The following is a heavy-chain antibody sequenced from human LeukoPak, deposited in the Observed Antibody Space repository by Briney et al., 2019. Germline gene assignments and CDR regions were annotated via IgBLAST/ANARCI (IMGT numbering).Heavy chain of an antibody. V-gene: IGHV2-5*01. CDR3: EHSYMDDYYDSSVGY. D-gene: IGHD3-22*01. J-gene: IGHJ4*02. Sequence: SGPTLVKPTQTLTLTCTFSGFSLSTSGVGVGWIRQPPGKALEWLALIYWNDDKRYSPSLKSRLTITKDTSKNQVVLTMTNMDLGNTAPYSCEHSYMDDYYDSSVGYWGQGPLATVPS. CDR2: IYWNDDK. CDR1: GFSLSTSGVG.